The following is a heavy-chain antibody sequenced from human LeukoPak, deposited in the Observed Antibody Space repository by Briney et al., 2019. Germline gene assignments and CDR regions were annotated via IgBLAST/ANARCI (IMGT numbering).Heavy chain of an antibody. Sequence: SETLSLTCAVYGGSFSGYYWSWIRQPPGKGLEWIGEINHSGSTNYNPSLKSRVAISVDTSKNQFSLNLSSVTAADTAVYYCARQYVVPAAIVDAFDTWGQGTMVTVSS. D-gene: IGHD2-2*01. CDR2: INHSGST. CDR3: ARQYVVPAAIVDAFDT. J-gene: IGHJ3*02. V-gene: IGHV4-34*01. CDR1: GGSFSGYY.